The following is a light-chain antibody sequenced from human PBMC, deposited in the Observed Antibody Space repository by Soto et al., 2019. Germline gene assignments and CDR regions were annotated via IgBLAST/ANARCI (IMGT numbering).Light chain of an antibody. Sequence: QPVLTQPPSASGTPGQRVTISCSGGSSNIGSNTVTWYQHLPGTAPKLLIHSNDQRPSGVPDRFSGSKSGTSASLAISGLQSEDEADYYCAAWDDSLSGYVFGTGTQLTVL. CDR2: SND. CDR3: AAWDDSLSGYV. J-gene: IGLJ1*01. V-gene: IGLV1-44*01. CDR1: SSNIGSNT.